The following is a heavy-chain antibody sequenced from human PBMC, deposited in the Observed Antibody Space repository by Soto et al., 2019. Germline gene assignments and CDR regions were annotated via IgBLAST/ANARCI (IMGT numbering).Heavy chain of an antibody. CDR3: ASVFHYDILTGYEAFDI. CDR2: MNPNSGNT. D-gene: IGHD3-9*01. V-gene: IGHV1-8*01. Sequence: GASVKVSCKASGYTFTSYDIKWVRQATGQGLEWMGWMNPNSGNTGYAQNFQGRVTMTRNTSISTAYMELSSLRSEDTAVYYCASVFHYDILTGYEAFDIWGQGTMVTVSS. CDR1: GYTFTSYD. J-gene: IGHJ3*02.